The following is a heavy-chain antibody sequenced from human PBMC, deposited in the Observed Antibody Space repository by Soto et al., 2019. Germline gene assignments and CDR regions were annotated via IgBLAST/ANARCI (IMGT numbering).Heavy chain of an antibody. CDR3: ARPTDAYYDSSGYFDY. Sequence: ASVKVSCKXSGYTFTSYYMHWVRQAPGQGLEWMGIINPSGGSTSYAQKFQGRVTMTRDTSTSTVYMELSSLRSEDTAVYYCARPTDAYYDSSGYFDYWGQGTLVTVSS. D-gene: IGHD3-22*01. CDR1: GYTFTSYY. CDR2: INPSGGST. J-gene: IGHJ4*02. V-gene: IGHV1-46*01.